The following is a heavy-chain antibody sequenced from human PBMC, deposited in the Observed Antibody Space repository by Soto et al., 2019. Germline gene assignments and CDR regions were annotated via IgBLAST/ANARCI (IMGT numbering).Heavy chain of an antibody. CDR2: TRNKANSYTT. Sequence: EVQLVESGGGLVQPGGSLRLSCAASGFTFSDHYMDWVRQAPGKGLEWVGRTRNKANSYTTEYAASVKGRFTISRDDSKNSLYLQMNSLITEDTAVYYCASAGVGATRYWGQGTLVTVSS. V-gene: IGHV3-72*01. CDR3: ASAGVGATRY. J-gene: IGHJ4*02. D-gene: IGHD1-26*01. CDR1: GFTFSDHY.